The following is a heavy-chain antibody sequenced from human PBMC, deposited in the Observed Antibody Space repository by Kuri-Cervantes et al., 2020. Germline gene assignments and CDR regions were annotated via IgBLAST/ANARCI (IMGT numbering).Heavy chain of an antibody. CDR3: SRAVALANYYYYYMDV. V-gene: IGHV3-21*01. CDR2: ISSSSRYI. Sequence: GESLKISCAASRSTFSSYTMNWVRQAPGKGLEWVASISSSSRYIYYADSVRGRFTISRDNTRSSLFLQMNSLRAEDTAVYYCSRAVALANYYYYYMDVWGKGTTVTVSS. D-gene: IGHD4-23*01. J-gene: IGHJ6*03. CDR1: RSTFSSYT.